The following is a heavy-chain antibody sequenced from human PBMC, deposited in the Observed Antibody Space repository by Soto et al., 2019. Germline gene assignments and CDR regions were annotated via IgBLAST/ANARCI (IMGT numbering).Heavy chain of an antibody. CDR1: GFTFSSYA. V-gene: IGHV3-23*01. CDR3: AKDNRGSGSYGWFDP. CDR2: ISESGSSA. D-gene: IGHD3-10*01. J-gene: IGHJ5*02. Sequence: EVQVLASGGGLVQPGGSLRLSCAASGFTFSSYAMGWVRQAPGKGLEWVSSISESGSSAYYADSVKGRFTISRDNSKDTLFLQMNSLRAEDKAVYYCAKDNRGSGSYGWFDPWGQGTLVTVSS.